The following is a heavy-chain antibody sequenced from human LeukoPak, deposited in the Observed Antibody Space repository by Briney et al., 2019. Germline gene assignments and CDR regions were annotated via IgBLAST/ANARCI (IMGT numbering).Heavy chain of an antibody. CDR1: GGSISSSSYY. J-gene: IGHJ4*02. V-gene: IGHV4-39*01. D-gene: IGHD2-15*01. CDR3: ARHTSGDIVVVVAAQSYFDY. Sequence: PSETLSLTCTVSGGSISSSSYYWGWIRQPPGKGLEWIGSIYYSGSTYYNPSLRSRVTISVDTSKNQLSLKLSSVTAADTAVYYCARHTSGDIVVVVAAQSYFDYWGQGTLVTVSS. CDR2: IYYSGST.